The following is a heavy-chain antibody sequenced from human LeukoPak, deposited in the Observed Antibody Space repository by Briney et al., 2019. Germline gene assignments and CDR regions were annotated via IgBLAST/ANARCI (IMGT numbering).Heavy chain of an antibody. D-gene: IGHD3-10*01. Sequence: PGGSLRLSCAASGFTFSDAWMSWVRQAPGKGLEWVGRIKRKTDGGTPDYAAPVEGRFTISRDDSKNTVYLQMNSLKTEDTAVYYCSTDNFYYGSGSPPLSWGQGTLVTVSS. V-gene: IGHV3-15*01. CDR2: IKRKTDGGTP. CDR3: STDNFYYGSGSPPLS. J-gene: IGHJ4*02. CDR1: GFTFSDAW.